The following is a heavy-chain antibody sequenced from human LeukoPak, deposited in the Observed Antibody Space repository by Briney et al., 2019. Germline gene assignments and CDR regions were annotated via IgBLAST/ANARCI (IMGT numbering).Heavy chain of an antibody. CDR1: GFTFSSYS. CDR2: ISSSSSYI. Sequence: KPGGSLRLSCAASGFTFSSYSMNWVRQAPGKGLEWVSSISSSSSYIYYADSVKGRFTISRDDAKNSLYLQMNSLRAEDTAVYYCARELWPPSHALDYWGQGTLVTVSS. V-gene: IGHV3-21*01. CDR3: ARELWPPSHALDY. D-gene: IGHD5-18*01. J-gene: IGHJ4*02.